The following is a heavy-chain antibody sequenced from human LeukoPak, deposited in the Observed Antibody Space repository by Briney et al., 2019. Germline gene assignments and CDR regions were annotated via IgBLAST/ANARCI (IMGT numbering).Heavy chain of an antibody. CDR1: GYTFTSYD. D-gene: IGHD3-10*01. CDR3: ARRYYYGSGSYYPNDY. V-gene: IGHV1-8*01. CDR2: MNPNSGNT. Sequence: ASVKVSCKASGYTFTSYDINWVRQATGQGLEWMGWMNPNSGNTGYAQKFQGRVTMTRNTSISTAYMELSSLRSEDTAAYYCARRYYYGSGSYYPNDYWGQGTLVTVSS. J-gene: IGHJ4*02.